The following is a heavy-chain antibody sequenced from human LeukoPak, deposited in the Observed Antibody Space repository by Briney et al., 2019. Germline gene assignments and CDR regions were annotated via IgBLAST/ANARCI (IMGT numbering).Heavy chain of an antibody. CDR3: AKDRMDPVNY. V-gene: IGHV3-30*18. J-gene: IGHJ4*02. Sequence: GGSLRLSCAASGFTFRSYGIHWVRQAPGKGLEWVAVMSYDGTNEYYADSLKGRFTISRDNSKNSLYLQMNSLRAEDTALYYCAKDRMDPVNYWGQGTLVTVSS. CDR1: GFTFRSYG. CDR2: MSYDGTNE. D-gene: IGHD2-2*03.